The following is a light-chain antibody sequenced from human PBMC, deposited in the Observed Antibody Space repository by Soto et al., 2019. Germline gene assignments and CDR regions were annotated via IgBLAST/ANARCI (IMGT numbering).Light chain of an antibody. CDR2: GAS. J-gene: IGKJ1*01. Sequence: ESVLAQSPGTLSLSPGDRATRSCRASQSVSSNYLAWYQQRPGQAPRLLIYGASTRASGIPDRFSGSGSGTDFTLTISRLEPEDSAVYYCQQYGSSPTWTFGQGTKVDIK. CDR3: QQYGSSPTWT. V-gene: IGKV3-20*01. CDR1: QSVSSNY.